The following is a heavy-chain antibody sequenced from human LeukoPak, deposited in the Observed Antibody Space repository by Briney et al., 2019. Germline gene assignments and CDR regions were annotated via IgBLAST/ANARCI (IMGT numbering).Heavy chain of an antibody. V-gene: IGHV1-2*02. D-gene: IGHD3-3*01. Sequence: ASVKVSCKASGYTFTGYYIHWVRQAPGQGLEWMGWINPNSGGTNYAQKFQVRGTMTRDTSISTAYMELSRLRSDDTAVYYCARGGYYDFWSGYLANYYYYYMDVWGKGTTVTVSS. CDR3: ARGGYYDFWSGYLANYYYYYMDV. CDR1: GYTFTGYY. CDR2: INPNSGGT. J-gene: IGHJ6*03.